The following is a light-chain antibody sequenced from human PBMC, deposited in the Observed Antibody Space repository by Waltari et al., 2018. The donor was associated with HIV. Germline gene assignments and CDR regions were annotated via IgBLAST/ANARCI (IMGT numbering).Light chain of an antibody. CDR3: QSYDSSLSGSI. V-gene: IGLV1-40*01. J-gene: IGLJ2*01. CDR2: SNI. Sequence: QSVLTQPPSVSGVPGPRVTTSCTGNSTNIGAGSDVHWYQQLPRTAPKLLIFSNINRPSGVPYRFSDSKSGTSASLAIPGLQAEDEADYYCQSYDSSLSGSIFGGGTKLTVL. CDR1: STNIGAGSD.